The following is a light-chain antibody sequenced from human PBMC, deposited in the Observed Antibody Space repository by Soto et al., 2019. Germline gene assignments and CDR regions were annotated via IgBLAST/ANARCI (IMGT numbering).Light chain of an antibody. J-gene: IGLJ1*01. CDR2: SGT. CDR3: CSSAPESTYV. CDR1: SNDVGAYYS. Sequence: QSALAQPASVSGSPGQSITISFTGTSNDVGAYYSVSWYQQHPHKAPQVIIYSGTQRPSGASNRFSASTSGNAASLTISGLQADDEADYFCCSSAPESTYVCGTGTKVTVL. V-gene: IGLV2-23*01.